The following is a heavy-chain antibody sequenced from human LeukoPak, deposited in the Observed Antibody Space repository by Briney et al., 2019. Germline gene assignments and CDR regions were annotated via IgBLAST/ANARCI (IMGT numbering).Heavy chain of an antibody. CDR3: ARVHYSSRWLRRLDYYYFGMEL. CDR1: GYTFYDYC. D-gene: IGHD6-19*01. J-gene: IGHJ6*02. V-gene: IGHV3-20*04. Sequence: GGSLTLSCAASGYTFYDYCVSGVRHSRGRGGECGSCINWRGGSTGNADSVRGLFTISRDNAKNSLYLQIKTLRAEDTAFYYCARVHYSSRWLRRLDYYYFGMELWAQGPRLSVPS. CDR2: INWRGGST.